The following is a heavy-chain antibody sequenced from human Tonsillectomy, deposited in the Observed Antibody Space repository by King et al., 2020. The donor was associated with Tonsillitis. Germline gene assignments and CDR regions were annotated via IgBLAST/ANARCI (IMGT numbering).Heavy chain of an antibody. CDR2: ISGSGART. Sequence: VQLVESGGVLVQPGGSLRLSCAASGFSFSSYAMSWVRQAPGKGLQWVSAISGSGARTYYADSVKGRFTISRDNSKNTVNVQMNSLRAEDTAVYYCANYWYYATSGNYHYCLDVWGQGTTVTVSS. D-gene: IGHD3-22*01. V-gene: IGHV3-23*04. J-gene: IGHJ6*02. CDR1: GFSFSSYA. CDR3: ANYWYYATSGNYHYCLDV.